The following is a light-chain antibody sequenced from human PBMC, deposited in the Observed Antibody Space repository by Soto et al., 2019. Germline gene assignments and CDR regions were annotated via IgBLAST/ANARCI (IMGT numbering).Light chain of an antibody. J-gene: IGKJ3*01. CDR3: QQRSNWPRT. Sequence: EIVLTQSPATLSLSPGERATLSCRASQSVSSYLAWYQQKPGQAPRLLIYDASNMATGIPARFSGSGSGTDFTLTNPSLEPEDFAVYYCQQRSNWPRTFGPGTKVEIK. CDR2: DAS. CDR1: QSVSSY. V-gene: IGKV3-11*01.